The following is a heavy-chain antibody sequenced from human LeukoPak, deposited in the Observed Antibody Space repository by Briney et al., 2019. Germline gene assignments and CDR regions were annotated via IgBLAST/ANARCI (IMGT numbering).Heavy chain of an antibody. Sequence: SETLSLTCAVSGYSISSGYYWGWIRQPPGKGLEWIGSIYHSGSTYYNPSLKSRVTISVDTSKNQFSLKLSSVTAADTAVYYCARVLCDFWSGPDGRWFDPWGQGTLVTVSS. V-gene: IGHV4-38-2*01. CDR2: IYHSGST. D-gene: IGHD3-3*01. CDR1: GYSISSGYY. CDR3: ARVLCDFWSGPDGRWFDP. J-gene: IGHJ5*02.